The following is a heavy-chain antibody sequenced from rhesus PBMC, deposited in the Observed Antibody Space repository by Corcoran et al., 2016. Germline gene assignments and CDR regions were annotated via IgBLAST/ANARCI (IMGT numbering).Heavy chain of an antibody. V-gene: IGHV4S10*01. Sequence: QVQLQESGPGLVKPSETLSLTCAVSGGSISDSYRWSWIRQPPGTGLEWLGYIYGSSKRHNYNPSPKGRVTISKDTSKNQCSLKLSSVTAADPAVYYCARDGNTVTTYWEVSLDVWGRGVLVTVSS. CDR3: ARDGNTVTTYWEVSLDV. CDR2: IYGSSKRH. D-gene: IGHD4-23*01. CDR1: GGSISDSYR. J-gene: IGHJ5-2*02.